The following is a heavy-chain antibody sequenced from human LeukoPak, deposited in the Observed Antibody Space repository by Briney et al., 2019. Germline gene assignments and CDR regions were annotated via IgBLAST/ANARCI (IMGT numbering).Heavy chain of an antibody. CDR2: IYAGDSDI. CDR3: ASGLDAFDI. V-gene: IGHV5-51*01. D-gene: IGHD3/OR15-3a*01. Sequence: GESLKISCKGSGYSFTSYWIAWARHMPGKGLEWMGFIYAGDSDIRYNPSFEGQVTISADTSISTASLQWSSLKASDTAMYYCASGLDAFDIWGQGTMVTVSS. CDR1: GYSFTSYW. J-gene: IGHJ3*02.